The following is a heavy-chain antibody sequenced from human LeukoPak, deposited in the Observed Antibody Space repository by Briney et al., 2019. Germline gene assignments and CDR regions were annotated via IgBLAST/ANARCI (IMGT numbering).Heavy chain of an antibody. CDR1: GFTFSTYE. D-gene: IGHD2-8*01. CDR2: ISSSGSTI. CDR3: AREGSIVPHQDLDC. V-gene: IGHV3-48*03. Sequence: PGGSLRLSCAASGFTFSTYEMNWVRQAPGKGLERVSYISSSGSTIYYADSVKGRFTISRDNAKNSLYLQMNSLRAEDTAVYYCAREGSIVPHQDLDCWGQGTLVTVSS. J-gene: IGHJ4*02.